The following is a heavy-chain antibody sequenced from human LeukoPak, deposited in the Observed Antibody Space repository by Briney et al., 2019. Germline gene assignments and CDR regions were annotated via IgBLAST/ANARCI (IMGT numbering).Heavy chain of an antibody. CDR3: ACAAGYSYDNWFDP. CDR1: GGSISSTSYY. CDR2: IYYSGNA. D-gene: IGHD5-18*01. Sequence: SETLFLTCSVSGGSISSTSYYWGWMRQPPGKGLEWIGSIYYSGNAYYNPSLKSRVTISVYTSKNQFSLKLSSVTAADTAVYYCACAAGYSYDNWFDPWGQGTLVTVSS. J-gene: IGHJ5*02. V-gene: IGHV4-39*01.